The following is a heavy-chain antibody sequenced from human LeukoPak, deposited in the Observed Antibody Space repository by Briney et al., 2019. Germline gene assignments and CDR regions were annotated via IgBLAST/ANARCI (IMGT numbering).Heavy chain of an antibody. Sequence: NPSETLSLTCAVYGGSFIGYYWSWIRQSPGKGLEWIGEINHSGSTNYNASLKSQVTISADTSKNQFSLKLSSVTAADTAVYYCARDHHARWYFDLWGRGTLVTVSS. CDR2: INHSGST. V-gene: IGHV4-34*01. J-gene: IGHJ2*01. CDR1: GGSFIGYY. CDR3: ARDHHARWYFDL.